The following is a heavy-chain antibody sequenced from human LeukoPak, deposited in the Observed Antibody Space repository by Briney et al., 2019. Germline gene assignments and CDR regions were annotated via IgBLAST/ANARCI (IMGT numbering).Heavy chain of an antibody. D-gene: IGHD6-19*01. J-gene: IGHJ4*02. CDR2: IIPIFGTA. CDR1: GGTFSSYA. CDR3: AREAVAGTKGGFDY. V-gene: IGHV1-69*01. Sequence: SVKVSCKASGGTFSSYAISWVRQAPGQGLEWMGGIIPIFGTANYAQKFQGRVTITADESTSTAYMELSSLRSEDTAVYYCAREAVAGTKGGFDYWGQGTLVTVSS.